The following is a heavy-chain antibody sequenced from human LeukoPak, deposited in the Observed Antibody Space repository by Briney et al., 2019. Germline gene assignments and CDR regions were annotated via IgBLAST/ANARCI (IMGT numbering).Heavy chain of an antibody. D-gene: IGHD6-13*01. J-gene: IGHJ4*02. CDR3: ARDTGSSNFHY. CDR2: IYYRSKWYN. V-gene: IGHV6-1*01. Sequence: SQTLSLTFAISGDSVSINSAAWSWIRQSPSRGLEWLGRIYYRSKWYNDYALSVKSRITINPDTSNNRFSLHLNSVTPEDTALYYCARDTGSSNFHYWGQGTLVTVSS. CDR1: GDSVSINSAA.